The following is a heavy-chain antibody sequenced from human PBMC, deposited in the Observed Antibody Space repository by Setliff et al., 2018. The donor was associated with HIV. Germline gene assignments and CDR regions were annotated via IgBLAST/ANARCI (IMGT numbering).Heavy chain of an antibody. Sequence: SETLSLTCTVSGDSIISGDYYWSWIRQSPGKGLEWIGHIHYKGNIDYNASLKSRLAIPSDTSKNQFSLNLSSVIAADTAIYFCARFTVVVFGAGEPSWFDPWGQGILVTVSS. J-gene: IGHJ5*02. V-gene: IGHV4-30-4*08. CDR2: IHYKGNI. CDR3: ARFTVVVFGAGEPSWFDP. D-gene: IGHD2-2*01. CDR1: GDSIISGDYY.